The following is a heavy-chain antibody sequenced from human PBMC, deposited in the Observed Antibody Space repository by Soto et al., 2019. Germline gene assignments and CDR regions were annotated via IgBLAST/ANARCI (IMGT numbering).Heavy chain of an antibody. D-gene: IGHD5-18*01. Sequence: GGALRLSCAASGFTFSSYSMNWVRQAPGKGLEWVSFISSSSSHIYYSDSVKGRFTISRDNAKNSLYLQMNSLRAEDTAVYYCARDPSRYSYGYTSYYYGMDVWGQGTTVTVSS. CDR1: GFTFSSYS. CDR2: ISSSSSHI. CDR3: ARDPSRYSYGYTSYYYGMDV. V-gene: IGHV3-21*01. J-gene: IGHJ6*02.